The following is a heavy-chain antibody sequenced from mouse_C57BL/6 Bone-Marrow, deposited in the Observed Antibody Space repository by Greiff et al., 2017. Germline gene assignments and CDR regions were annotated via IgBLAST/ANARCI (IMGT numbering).Heavy chain of an antibody. CDR2: IYPGNGDT. V-gene: IGHV1-12*01. J-gene: IGHJ3*01. D-gene: IGHD2-2*01. Sequence: LQESGAELVRPGASVKMSCKASGYTFTSYNMHWVKQTPRQGLEWIGAIYPGNGDTSYNQKFKGKATLTVDKSSSTAYMQLSSLTSEDSAVYFCVRGDYGYSWFAYWGQGTLVTVSA. CDR1: GYTFTSYN. CDR3: VRGDYGYSWFAY.